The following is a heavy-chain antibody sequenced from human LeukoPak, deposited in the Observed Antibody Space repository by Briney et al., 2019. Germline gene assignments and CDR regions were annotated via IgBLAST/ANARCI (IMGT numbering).Heavy chain of an antibody. CDR3: AGGTIAAPRDYYGMDV. CDR2: IYYSGST. CDR1: GGSISSSSYY. D-gene: IGHD6-6*01. Sequence: PSETLSLTCTVSGGSISSSSYYWGWIRQPPGKGLEWIGSIYYSGSTYYNPSLKSRVTISVDTSKNQFSLKLSSVTAADTAVYYCAGGTIAAPRDYYGMDVWGQGTTVTVSS. V-gene: IGHV4-39*01. J-gene: IGHJ6*02.